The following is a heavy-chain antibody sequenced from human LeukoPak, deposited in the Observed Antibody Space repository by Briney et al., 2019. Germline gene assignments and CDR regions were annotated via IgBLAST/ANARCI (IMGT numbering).Heavy chain of an antibody. CDR2: IIPIFGTA. CDR3: ARAGDGYALFDY. CDR1: GGTFSSYA. Sequence: ASVKVSCKASGGTFSSYAISWVRQAPGQGLEWMGGIIPIFGTANYAQKFQGRVTITADESTSTAYMELSSLRSEDTAVYYCARAGDGYALFDYWGQGTLVTVSS. V-gene: IGHV1-69*13. D-gene: IGHD5-24*01. J-gene: IGHJ4*02.